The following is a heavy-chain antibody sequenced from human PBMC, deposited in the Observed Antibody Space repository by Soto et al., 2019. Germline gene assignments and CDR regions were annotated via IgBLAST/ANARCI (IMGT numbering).Heavy chain of an antibody. D-gene: IGHD6-6*01. CDR2: TYYRSKWYN. CDR3: ARGASVEQLVESNWFDP. J-gene: IGHJ5*02. CDR1: GDSVSSNSAA. V-gene: IGHV6-1*01. Sequence: SQTLSLTCAISGDSVSSNSAAWNWIRQSPSRGLEWLGRTYYRSKWYNDYAVSVKSRVTISVDTSKNQFSLKLSSVTAADTAVYYCARGASVEQLVESNWFDPWGQGTLVTVSS.